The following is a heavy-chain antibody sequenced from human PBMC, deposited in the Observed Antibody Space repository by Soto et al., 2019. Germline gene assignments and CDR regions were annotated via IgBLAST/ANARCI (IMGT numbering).Heavy chain of an antibody. CDR2: ISYDGSNK. V-gene: IGHV3-30*18. J-gene: IGHJ6*02. CDR1: GFTFSSYG. D-gene: IGHD4-17*01. Sequence: GGSLRLSCAASGFTFSSYGMHWVRQAPGKGLEWVAVISYDGSNKYYADSVKGRFTISRDNSKNTLYLQMNSLRAEDTAVYYWAKEEENDYGDFYYYYGMDVWGQGTTVTVSS. CDR3: AKEEENDYGDFYYYYGMDV.